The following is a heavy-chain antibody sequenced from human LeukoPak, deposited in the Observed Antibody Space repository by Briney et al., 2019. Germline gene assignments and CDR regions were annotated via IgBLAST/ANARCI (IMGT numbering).Heavy chain of an antibody. J-gene: IGHJ4*02. V-gene: IGHV3-7*01. Sequence: GGSLRLSCAASGFTSSSYWMSWVSQAPGKGLEWVANIRQDGSEKYYVDSVKGRFTISRDNAGNSLYLQMNSLRAEDTAVYYCATHGGYCSGGSCYTVHWGQGTLVTVSS. CDR1: GFTSSSYW. CDR2: IRQDGSEK. CDR3: ATHGGYCSGGSCYTVH. D-gene: IGHD2-15*01.